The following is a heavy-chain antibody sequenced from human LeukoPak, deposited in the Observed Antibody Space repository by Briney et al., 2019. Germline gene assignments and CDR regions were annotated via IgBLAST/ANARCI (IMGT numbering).Heavy chain of an antibody. CDR3: ARCYYDGWFDP. Sequence: SETLSLTCIVSGGPISGYYWSWIRQPPGKGLEWIGHVSNSGITNYNPSLKSRVAISVDTSKDQVSLKLSSVTAADTAVYYCARCYYDGWFDPWGQGTLVTVSS. CDR1: GGPISGYY. D-gene: IGHD3-22*01. CDR2: VSNSGIT. J-gene: IGHJ5*02. V-gene: IGHV4-59*01.